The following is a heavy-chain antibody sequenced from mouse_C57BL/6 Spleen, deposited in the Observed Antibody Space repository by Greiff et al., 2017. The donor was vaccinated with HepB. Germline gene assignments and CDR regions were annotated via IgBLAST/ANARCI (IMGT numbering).Heavy chain of an antibody. CDR2: INPNYGTT. V-gene: IGHV1-39*01. J-gene: IGHJ1*03. CDR3: ARYYYGSSSHWYFDV. D-gene: IGHD1-1*01. Sequence: EVQRVESGPELVKPGASVKISCKASGYSFTDYNMNWVKQSNGKSLEWIGVINPNYGTTSYNQKFKGKATLTVDQSSSTAYMQLNSLTSEDSAVYYCARYYYGSSSHWYFDVWGTGTTVTVSS. CDR1: GYSFTDYN.